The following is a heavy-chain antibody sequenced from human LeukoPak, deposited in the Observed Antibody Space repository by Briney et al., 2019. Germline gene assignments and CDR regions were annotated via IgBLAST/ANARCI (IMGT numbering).Heavy chain of an antibody. CDR2: MNPNSGNT. CDR1: GYTFTSYD. D-gene: IGHD3-10*01. J-gene: IGHJ5*02. V-gene: IGHV1-8*01. Sequence: ASVKVSCKASGYTFTSYDINWVRQATGQGLEWMGWMNPNSGNTGYAQKFQGRVTMTRNTSISTAYMELSSLRSEDTAVYYCARSGYGSGSYWEYNWFDPWGQGTLVTVSS. CDR3: ARSGYGSGSYWEYNWFDP.